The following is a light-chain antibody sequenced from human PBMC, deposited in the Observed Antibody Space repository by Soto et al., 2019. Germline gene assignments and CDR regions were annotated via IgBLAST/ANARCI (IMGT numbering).Light chain of an antibody. Sequence: DIQMIHSPSTLSASVGDRVAVACRASQTFNWWLALCEQKAGQARHLLIEKASILGSGVPSRFSGSGSGQEFTLTISSLEPTSFGTYCRQHYNSYSEAFGQGTKV. CDR3: QHYNSYSEA. CDR2: KAS. J-gene: IGKJ1*01. CDR1: QTFNWW. V-gene: IGKV1-5*03.